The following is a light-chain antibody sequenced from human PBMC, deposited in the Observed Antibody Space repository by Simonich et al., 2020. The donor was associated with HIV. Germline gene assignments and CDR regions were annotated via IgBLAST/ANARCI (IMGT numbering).Light chain of an antibody. CDR1: QSVSSS. Sequence: EIVMTQSPATLSVSPGERATLSCRASQSVSSSLAWYQQKPGQAPRLLIYGASTRATGIPARFSGSGSGTDFTLTITRLAPEDFAMYYCQQYGSSPFTFGPGTKVEIK. CDR3: QQYGSSPFT. CDR2: GAS. V-gene: IGKV3-20*01. J-gene: IGKJ3*01.